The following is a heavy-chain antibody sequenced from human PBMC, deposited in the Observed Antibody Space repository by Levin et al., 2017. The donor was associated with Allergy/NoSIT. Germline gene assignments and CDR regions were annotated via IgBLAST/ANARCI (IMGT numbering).Heavy chain of an antibody. J-gene: IGHJ5*02. Sequence: GGSLRLSCAASGFTFSSYWMHWVRQAPGKGLVWVSRINSDGSSTSYADFVKGRFAVSRHNAKNTLYLQMNSLRAEDTAVYFCARDPSIRYPNWFDPWGQGTLVTVSS. V-gene: IGHV3-74*01. D-gene: IGHD3-9*01. CDR1: GFTFSSYW. CDR3: ARDPSIRYPNWFDP. CDR2: INSDGSST.